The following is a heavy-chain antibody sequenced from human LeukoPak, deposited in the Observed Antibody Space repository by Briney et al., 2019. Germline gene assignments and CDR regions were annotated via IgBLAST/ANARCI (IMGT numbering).Heavy chain of an antibody. CDR1: GFPLDDHG. Sequence: PGRCLRLSCAFSGFPLDDHGMHWVRQAAGKGSEWDSLISGEGGSRYYGDYVKGRFTISRDNSKNSLYLQMNSLRTEDTALYFCAKDTNIVTTIHYYYYGMDVWGQGTTVTVSS. J-gene: IGHJ6*02. D-gene: IGHD5-12*01. CDR3: AKDTNIVTTIHYYYYGMDV. V-gene: IGHV3-43*02. CDR2: ISGEGGSR.